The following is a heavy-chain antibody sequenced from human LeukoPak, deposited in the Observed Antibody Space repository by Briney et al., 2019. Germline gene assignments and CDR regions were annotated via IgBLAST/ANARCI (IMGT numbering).Heavy chain of an antibody. CDR3: ARAHPYSYGAFDY. J-gene: IGHJ4*02. Sequence: SQTLSLTCAIFGESVPSNRPAWNWITHSPSTPLHHLRRTYYNSKCYHDYAVSVNTRITINPDTSKNQFSLHLHSVTPEDTAVYYCARAHPYSYGAFDYWGQGTLVTVSS. V-gene: IGHV6-1*01. D-gene: IGHD5-18*01. CDR2: TYYNSKCYH. CDR1: GESVPSNRPA.